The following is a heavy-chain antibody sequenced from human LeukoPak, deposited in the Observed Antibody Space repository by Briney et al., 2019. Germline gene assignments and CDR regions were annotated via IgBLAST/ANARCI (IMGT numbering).Heavy chain of an antibody. D-gene: IGHD1-26*01. CDR2: IYHSGAYT. Sequence: PGGSLRLSCAASGFTFSSYTMGWVRQAPGKGLEWVSGIYHSGAYTYYADSVKGRFTIPRDNSKNTLYLQMNSLRAEDTAVYYCAKKNMGVAATTDYFDYWGQGTLVTVSS. CDR1: GFTFSSYT. CDR3: AKKNMGVAATTDYFDY. V-gene: IGHV3-23*01. J-gene: IGHJ4*02.